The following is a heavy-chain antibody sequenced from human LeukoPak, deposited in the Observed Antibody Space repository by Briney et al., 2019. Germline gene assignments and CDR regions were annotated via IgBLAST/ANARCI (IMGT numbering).Heavy chain of an antibody. D-gene: IGHD3-9*01. Sequence: PGGSLRLSCAAYGFTFSNYNINWVRQAPGKGLEWVSSISISSSYIYYADSVKGRFTISRDNAKDSLYLQMNSLRAEDTAVYYCARGRYDVLAGYQPPYFDYWGQGTLVTVSS. CDR2: ISISSSYI. CDR1: GFTFSNYN. J-gene: IGHJ4*02. CDR3: ARGRYDVLAGYQPPYFDY. V-gene: IGHV3-21*01.